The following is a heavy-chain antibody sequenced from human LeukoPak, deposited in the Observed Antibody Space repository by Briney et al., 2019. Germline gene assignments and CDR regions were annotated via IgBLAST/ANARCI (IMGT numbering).Heavy chain of an antibody. J-gene: IGHJ6*03. CDR1: GYTFTGYY. CDR3: ARPHTAMVKGYYYYYMDV. Sequence: ASVKVSCKASGYTFTGYYMHWVLQAPGQGLEWMGWINPNSGGTNYAQKFQGRVTMTRDTSISTAYMELSRLRSDDTAVYYCARPHTAMVKGYYYYYMDVWGKGTTVTVSS. V-gene: IGHV1-2*02. CDR2: INPNSGGT. D-gene: IGHD5-18*01.